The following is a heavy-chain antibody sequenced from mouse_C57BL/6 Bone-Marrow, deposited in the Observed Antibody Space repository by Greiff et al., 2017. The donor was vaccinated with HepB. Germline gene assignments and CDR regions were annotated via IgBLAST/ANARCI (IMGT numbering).Heavy chain of an antibody. V-gene: IGHV8-8*01. Sequence: QVTLKESGPGILQPSQTLSLTCSFSGFSLSTFGMGVGWIRQPSGKGLEWLAHIWWDDDKYYNPALKSRLTISKDTSKHQVFLKIANVDTADTATYYCARIARDPLYYDYDWFAYWGQGTLVTVSA. CDR2: IWWDDDK. CDR3: ARIARDPLYYDYDWFAY. J-gene: IGHJ3*01. D-gene: IGHD2-4*01. CDR1: GFSLSTFGMG.